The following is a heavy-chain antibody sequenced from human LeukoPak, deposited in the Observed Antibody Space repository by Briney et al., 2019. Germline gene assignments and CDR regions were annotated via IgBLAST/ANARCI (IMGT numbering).Heavy chain of an antibody. CDR1: GDSISNYY. J-gene: IGHJ6*03. CDR3: ARLGKTYYMDV. V-gene: IGHV4-59*08. D-gene: IGHD1/OR15-1a*01. Sequence: PSETLSLTCTVSGDSISNYYWTWIRQTPRKGLKWMGNLYHSGAADYNPSLKTRVTTSVDTSKDQFSLSLRSSTAADTAVYFCARLGKTYYMDVWGTGTPVTVSS. CDR2: LYHSGAA.